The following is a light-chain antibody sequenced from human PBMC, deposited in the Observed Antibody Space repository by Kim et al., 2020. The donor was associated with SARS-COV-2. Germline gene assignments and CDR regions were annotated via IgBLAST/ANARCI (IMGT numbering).Light chain of an antibody. Sequence: SSELTQDPAVSVALGQTVRITCQGDSLRSYYATWYQQKPGQAPVVVIYGKNNRPSGIPDRFSGSSSGNTASLTITGAQAEDEADYYCNSRDSSDNHLFGG. CDR2: GKN. CDR3: NSRDSSDNHL. V-gene: IGLV3-19*01. CDR1: SLRSYY. J-gene: IGLJ3*02.